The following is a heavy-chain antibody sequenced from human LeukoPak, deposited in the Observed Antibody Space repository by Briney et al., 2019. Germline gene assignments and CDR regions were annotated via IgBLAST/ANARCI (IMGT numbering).Heavy chain of an antibody. CDR2: ISAYNGNT. V-gene: IGHV1-18*01. Sequence: ASVTVSCKAAGYTFSSYGVSWVRQAPGQGLEWMGWISAYNGNTNNAQKFQGRVTMTTDISTSTAYMELRSLRSDDTAVYYCARDSGRGRWLPLTEAFDIWGQGTLVTVSS. D-gene: IGHD3-22*01. CDR1: GYTFSSYG. J-gene: IGHJ3*02. CDR3: ARDSGRGRWLPLTEAFDI.